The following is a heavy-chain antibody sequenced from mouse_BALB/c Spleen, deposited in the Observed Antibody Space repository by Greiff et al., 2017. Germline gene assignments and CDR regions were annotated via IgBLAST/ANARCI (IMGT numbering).Heavy chain of an antibody. Sequence: EVMLVESGGGLVQPGGSRKLSCAASGFTFSSFGMHWVRQAPEKGLEWVAYISSGSSTIYYADTVKGRFTISSDNPKNTMFLQMTSLRSEDTAMYYCARSGWITTGYAIDYWGQGTSVTVSS. V-gene: IGHV5-17*02. D-gene: IGHD2-4*01. CDR2: ISSGSSTI. CDR3: ARSGWITTGYAIDY. J-gene: IGHJ4*01. CDR1: GFTFSSFG.